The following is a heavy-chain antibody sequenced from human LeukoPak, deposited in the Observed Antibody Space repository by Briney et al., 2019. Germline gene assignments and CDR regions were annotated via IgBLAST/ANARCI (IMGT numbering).Heavy chain of an antibody. J-gene: IGHJ6*03. Sequence: GGSLRFSCAASGFTFDDYGMSWVRQAPRKGLEWVSCINWNGGSTGYADSVKGRFTISRDNAKNSLYLQMNSLRAEDTALYYCAREGSATYYDFWSGPYYYYYYMDVWGKGTTVTVSS. D-gene: IGHD3-3*01. CDR3: AREGSATYYDFWSGPYYYYYYMDV. V-gene: IGHV3-20*04. CDR1: GFTFDDYG. CDR2: INWNGGST.